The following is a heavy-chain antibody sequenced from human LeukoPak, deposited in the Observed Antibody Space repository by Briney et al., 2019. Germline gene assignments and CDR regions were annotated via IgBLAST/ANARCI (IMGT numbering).Heavy chain of an antibody. D-gene: IGHD6-13*01. CDR1: GYTFTSYG. J-gene: IGHJ6*03. Sequence: ASVKVSSKASGYTFTSYGISWVRQAPGQGLEWMGWISAYNGNTNYAQKLQGRVTMTTDTSTSTAYMELRSLRSDDTAVYYCARGTSSSWYPGGEYYYYMDVWGTGTTVTVSS. CDR3: ARGTSSSWYPGGEYYYYMDV. CDR2: ISAYNGNT. V-gene: IGHV1-18*01.